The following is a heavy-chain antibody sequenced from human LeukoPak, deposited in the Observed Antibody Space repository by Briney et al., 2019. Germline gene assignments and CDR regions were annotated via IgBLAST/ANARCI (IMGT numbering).Heavy chain of an antibody. CDR3: ARVAYDYVWGTIQGWFDP. D-gene: IGHD3-16*01. J-gene: IGHJ5*02. CDR1: GGSFSGYY. V-gene: IGHV4-34*01. Sequence: SETLSLTCAVYGGSFSGYYWSWIRQPPGKGLEWIGEINHSGSTNYNPSLKSRVTISVDTSKNQFSLKLSSVTAADTAVYYCARVAYDYVWGTIQGWFDPWGQGTLVTVSS. CDR2: INHSGST.